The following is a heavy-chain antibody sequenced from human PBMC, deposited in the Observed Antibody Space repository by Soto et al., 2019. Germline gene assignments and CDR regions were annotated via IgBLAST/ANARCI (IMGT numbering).Heavy chain of an antibody. CDR3: ARPNNNNWNYGTEYYYYYYGMDV. V-gene: IGHV5-10-1*01. CDR2: IDPSDSYT. CDR1: GYSFTSYW. Sequence: GESLKISCKGSGYSFTSYWISWVRQMPGKGLEWMGRIDPSDSYTNYSPSFQGHVTISADKSISTAYLQWSSLKASGTAMYYCARPNNNNWNYGTEYYYYYYGMDVWGQGTTVTVSS. J-gene: IGHJ6*02. D-gene: IGHD1-7*01.